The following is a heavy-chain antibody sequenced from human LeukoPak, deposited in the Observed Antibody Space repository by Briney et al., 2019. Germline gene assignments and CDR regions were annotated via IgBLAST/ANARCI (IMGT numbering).Heavy chain of an antibody. Sequence: ASAKVSCKASGYTFTSYYMHWVRQAPGQGLEWMGIINPSGGSTSYAQKFQGRVTMTRDTSTSTVYMELSSLRSEDTAVYYCASGGSGWYGRDYFDYWGQGTLVTVSS. D-gene: IGHD6-19*01. CDR2: INPSGGST. V-gene: IGHV1-46*01. CDR3: ASGGSGWYGRDYFDY. J-gene: IGHJ4*02. CDR1: GYTFTSYY.